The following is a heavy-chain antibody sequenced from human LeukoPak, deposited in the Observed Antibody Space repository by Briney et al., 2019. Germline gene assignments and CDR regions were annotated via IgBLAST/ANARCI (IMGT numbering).Heavy chain of an antibody. CDR2: IKEDGSEK. D-gene: IGHD6-25*01. Sequence: GGSLRLSCAASGFTFSSYWMSWVRQAPGKGLEWVANIKEDGSEKYYVDSVKGRFTISRDNAKNSLYLQMNSLRAGDTAVYYCARDRGRYYMDVWGKGTTVTISS. J-gene: IGHJ6*03. CDR3: ARDRGRYYMDV. CDR1: GFTFSSYW. V-gene: IGHV3-7*01.